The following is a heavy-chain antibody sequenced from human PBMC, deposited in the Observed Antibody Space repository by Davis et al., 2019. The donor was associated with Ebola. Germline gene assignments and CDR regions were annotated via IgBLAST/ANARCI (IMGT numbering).Heavy chain of an antibody. J-gene: IGHJ3*02. CDR3: AKDTSNIWFDM. CDR1: GFTFSSYS. V-gene: IGHV3-21*04. CDR2: ISSSSSYI. Sequence: GGSLRLSCAASGFTFSSYSMNWVRQAPGKGLEWVSSISSSSSYIYYADSVKGRFTISRDNAKNSLYLQMNGLRVEDTAIYYCAKDTSNIWFDMWGQGTMVTVSS. D-gene: IGHD2-2*01.